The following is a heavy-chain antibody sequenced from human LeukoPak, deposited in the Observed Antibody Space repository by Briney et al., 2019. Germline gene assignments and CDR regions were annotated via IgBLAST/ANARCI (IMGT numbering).Heavy chain of an antibody. CDR3: ARVPLGTQQWLQSRRGMDV. V-gene: IGHV3-23*01. Sequence: GGSLRLSCAASGFTFSSYAMSWVRQAPGKGLEWVSAISGTGASTYYADSVKGRFTISRDNAKNTLYLQMDSLSADDTAVYYCARVPLGTQQWLQSRRGMDVWGQGTTVTVSS. D-gene: IGHD6-19*01. CDR1: GFTFSSYA. CDR2: ISGTGAST. J-gene: IGHJ6*02.